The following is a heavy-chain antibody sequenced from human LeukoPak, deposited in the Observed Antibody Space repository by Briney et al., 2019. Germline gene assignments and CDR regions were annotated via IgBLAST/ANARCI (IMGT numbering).Heavy chain of an antibody. CDR3: ARRKGRYFDWLAAPISRNYYFDY. V-gene: IGHV4-61*02. CDR1: GDSISSGDYY. D-gene: IGHD3-9*01. CDR2: ISSSGST. Sequence: SQTLSLTCTVSGDSISSGDYYWSWIRQPAGKGLEWIGRISSSGSTNYNPSLKSRVTISVDTSKNQFSLKLSSVTAADTAVYYCARRKGRYFDWLAAPISRNYYFDYWGQGTLVTVSS. J-gene: IGHJ4*02.